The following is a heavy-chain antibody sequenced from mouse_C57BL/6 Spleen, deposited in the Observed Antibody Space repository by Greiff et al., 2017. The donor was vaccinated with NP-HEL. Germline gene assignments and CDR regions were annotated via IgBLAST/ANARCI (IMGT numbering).Heavy chain of an antibody. D-gene: IGHD2-1*01. CDR1: GFTFSSYT. CDR2: ISGGGGNT. J-gene: IGHJ2*01. Sequence: EVKLVESGGGLVKPGGSLKLSCAASGFTFSSYTMSWVRQTPEKRLEWVATISGGGGNTYYPDSVKGRFTISRDNAKNTLYLQMSSLRSEDTALYYCARLIYYGNYFDYWGQGTTLTVSS. CDR3: ARLIYYGNYFDY. V-gene: IGHV5-9*01.